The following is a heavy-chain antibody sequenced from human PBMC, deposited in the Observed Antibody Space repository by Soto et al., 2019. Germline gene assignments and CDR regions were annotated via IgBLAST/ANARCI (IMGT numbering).Heavy chain of an antibody. D-gene: IGHD5-12*01. Sequence: PGGSLRLSCAASGFTFSNYVMHWFRQAPGKGLEWVAVISYDGSTQYYADSVKGRFTVSRDNSKNTVYLQMNSLRAEDTAVYFCAKLSPPYSVYIRGAFDIWGQGTMVTVSS. J-gene: IGHJ3*02. CDR1: GFTFSNYV. V-gene: IGHV3-30*18. CDR2: ISYDGSTQ. CDR3: AKLSPPYSVYIRGAFDI.